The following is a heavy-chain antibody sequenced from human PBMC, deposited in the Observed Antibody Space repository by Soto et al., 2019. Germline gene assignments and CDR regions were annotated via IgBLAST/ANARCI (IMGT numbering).Heavy chain of an antibody. CDR3: ARVVRHCSGSGDNWFDP. J-gene: IGHJ5*02. V-gene: IGHV1-3*01. CDR2: INPGNGKT. Sequence: QVQLVQSGAEMKKPGASVRVSCKASGYIFTSYAMQWVRQAPGQGLEWMGWINPGNGKTKYSQKFQGRVTITRDTSASTVDMELSSLTSEDTATYFCARVVRHCSGSGDNWFDPWGQGTRVTGSS. CDR1: GYIFTSYA. D-gene: IGHD3-10*01.